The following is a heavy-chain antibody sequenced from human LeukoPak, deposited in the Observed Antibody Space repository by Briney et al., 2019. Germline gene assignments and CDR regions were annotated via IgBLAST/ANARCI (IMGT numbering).Heavy chain of an antibody. V-gene: IGHV3-15*01. J-gene: IGHJ4*02. Sequence: GGSLRLSCAASGFTFSNAWMSWVRQAPGKGLEWVGRIKSKTDGGTTDYAAPVKGRFTISRDDSKNTLYLQMNSLKIEDTAVYYCTTFIILAGYYRIDYWGQGTLVTVSS. CDR1: GFTFSNAW. CDR3: TTFIILAGYYRIDY. D-gene: IGHD3-22*01. CDR2: IKSKTDGGTT.